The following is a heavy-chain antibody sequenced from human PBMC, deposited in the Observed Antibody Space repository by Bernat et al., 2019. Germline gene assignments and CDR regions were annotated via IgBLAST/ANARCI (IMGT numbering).Heavy chain of an antibody. Sequence: EVQLVESGGDLVKPGGSLRLSCAASGFTFSSYSMNWVRQAPGKGLEWVSSISSSSSYIYYADSVKGRFTISRDNAKNSLYLQMNSLRAEDTAVYYCARVSDDFYYYYGMDVWGQGTTVTVSS. D-gene: IGHD3-3*01. CDR2: ISSSSSYI. V-gene: IGHV3-21*01. J-gene: IGHJ6*02. CDR3: ARVSDDFYYYYGMDV. CDR1: GFTFSSYS.